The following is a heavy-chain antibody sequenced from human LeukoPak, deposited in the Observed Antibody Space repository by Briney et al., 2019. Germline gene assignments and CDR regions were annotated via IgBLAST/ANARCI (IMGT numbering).Heavy chain of an antibody. CDR1: GFTFSSYW. CDR2: INSDGSGT. V-gene: IGHV3-74*01. CDR3: VRASLPNWYFHL. Sequence: GGSLRLSCAASGFTFSSYWMHWVRQAPGKGLVWVSRINSDGSGTSYADSVKGRFTISRDNAKNTLYLQMNSLRAEVTAVYYCVRASLPNWYFHLWARGTLVTVSS. J-gene: IGHJ2*01.